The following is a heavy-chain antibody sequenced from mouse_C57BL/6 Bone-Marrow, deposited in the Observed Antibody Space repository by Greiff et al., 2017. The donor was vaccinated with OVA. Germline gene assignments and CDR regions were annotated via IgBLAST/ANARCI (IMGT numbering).Heavy chain of an antibody. CDR2: IHPNSGST. D-gene: IGHD3-1*01. CDR1: GYTFTSYW. J-gene: IGHJ4*01. CDR3: ASFFSDRATREDYYALDY. Sequence: QVQLQQSGAELVKPGASVKLSCKASGYTFTSYWMHWVKQRPGQGLEWIGMIHPNSGSTNYNEKFKSKATLTVDKSSSTAYLQLSSLTSEDTAVYYFASFFSDRATREDYYALDYWGQGTSVTVSS. V-gene: IGHV1-64*01.